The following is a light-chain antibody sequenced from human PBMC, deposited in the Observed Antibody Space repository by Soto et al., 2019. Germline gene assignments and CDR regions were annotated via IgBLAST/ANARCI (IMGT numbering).Light chain of an antibody. CDR3: EHYYNYPWT. CDR1: QDIHNY. Sequence: AVLLTQSPSSFSASTGDRATITGRASQDIHNYLAWYQQVPGKAPKLLLYAASILQTGVPSRFSGSGSGTDFTRTIDGLQTEDFATYFGEHYYNYPWTFGQGTTVEN. V-gene: IGKV1-8*01. J-gene: IGKJ1*01. CDR2: AAS.